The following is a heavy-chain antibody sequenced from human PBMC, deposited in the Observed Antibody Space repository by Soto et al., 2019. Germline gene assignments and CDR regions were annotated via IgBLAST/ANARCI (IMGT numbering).Heavy chain of an antibody. D-gene: IGHD3-10*01. CDR1: GFTFSGSA. CDR3: TRLTWFGELLLDY. Sequence: GGSLRLSCAASGFTFSGSAMHWVRQASGKGLEWVGRIRSKANSYATAYAASVKGRFTISRDDSKNTAYLQMNSLKTEDTAVYYCTRLTWFGELLLDYRGQGTLVTVPS. J-gene: IGHJ4*02. V-gene: IGHV3-73*01. CDR2: IRSKANSYAT.